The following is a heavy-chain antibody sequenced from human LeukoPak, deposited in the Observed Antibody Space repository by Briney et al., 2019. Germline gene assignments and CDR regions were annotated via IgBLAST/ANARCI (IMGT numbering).Heavy chain of an antibody. CDR1: GGTFSSYA. CDR2: IIPIFGTA. CDR3: ARGGYSYGPMDV. J-gene: IGHJ6*04. Sequence: SVKVSCKASGGTFSSYAISWVRQAPGQGLEWMGGIIPIFGTANYAQKFQGRVTITTDESTSTAYMELSSLRSEDTAVYYCARGGYSYGPMDVWGKGTTVTVSS. D-gene: IGHD5-18*01. V-gene: IGHV1-69*05.